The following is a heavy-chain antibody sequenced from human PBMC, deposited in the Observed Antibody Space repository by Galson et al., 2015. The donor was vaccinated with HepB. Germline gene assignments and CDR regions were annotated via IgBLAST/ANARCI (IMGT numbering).Heavy chain of an antibody. Sequence: SLRLSCAASGFTFSTYWMHWVRQVPGKGLEWVSAISGSGGSTYYADSVKGRFTISRDNSKNTLYLQMNSLRAEDTAVYYCAKRRGSPFSSSWSYDAFDIWGQGTMVTVSS. D-gene: IGHD6-13*01. CDR1: GFTFSTYW. V-gene: IGHV3-23*01. J-gene: IGHJ3*02. CDR3: AKRRGSPFSSSWSYDAFDI. CDR2: ISGSGGST.